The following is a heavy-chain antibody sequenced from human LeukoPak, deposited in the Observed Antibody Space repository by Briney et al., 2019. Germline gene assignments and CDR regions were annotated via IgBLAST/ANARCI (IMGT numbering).Heavy chain of an antibody. D-gene: IGHD3-10*01. J-gene: IGHJ5*01. Sequence: GSGGCTYYADSVKGRFTISRDSSKKTVYLQMNSLRDEDTAVYFCAKGASPDYYGSGRFDFWGQGILVTVSS. CDR3: AKGASPDYYGSGRFDF. CDR2: GSGGCT. V-gene: IGHV3-23*01.